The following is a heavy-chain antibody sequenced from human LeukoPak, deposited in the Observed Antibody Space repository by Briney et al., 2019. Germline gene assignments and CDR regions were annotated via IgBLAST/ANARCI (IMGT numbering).Heavy chain of an antibody. CDR3: ARAGNYDTPVTHPEYFQH. V-gene: IGHV1-18*01. Sequence: ASVKVSCKASGYTFTSYGISWVRQAPGQGLEWMGWISAYNGNTNYAQKLQGRVTMTTDTSTSTAYMELRSLRSDDTAVYYCARAGNYDTPVTHPEYFQHWGQGTLVTVSS. CDR2: ISAYNGNT. D-gene: IGHD1-7*01. J-gene: IGHJ1*01. CDR1: GYTFTSYG.